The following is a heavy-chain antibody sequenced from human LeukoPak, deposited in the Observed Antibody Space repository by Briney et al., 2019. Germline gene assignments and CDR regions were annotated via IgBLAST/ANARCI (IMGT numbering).Heavy chain of an antibody. Sequence: GASVKVSCKASGGTFSSYAISWVRQAPGQGLEWMGWINPNSGGTNYAQKFQGRVTMTRDTSISTAYMELSRLRSDDTAVYYCARDLGSNYVYWGQGTLVTVSS. D-gene: IGHD4-11*01. CDR3: ARDLGSNYVY. V-gene: IGHV1-2*02. CDR1: GGTFSSYA. J-gene: IGHJ4*02. CDR2: INPNSGGT.